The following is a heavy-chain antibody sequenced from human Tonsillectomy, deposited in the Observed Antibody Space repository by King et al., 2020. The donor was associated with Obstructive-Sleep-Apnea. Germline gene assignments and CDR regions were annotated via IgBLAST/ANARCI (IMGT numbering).Heavy chain of an antibody. CDR1: GFTFSSYW. D-gene: IGHD1-26*01. CDR2: IDSDGSST. V-gene: IGHV3-74*01. J-gene: IGHJ6*02. CDR3: ARDEAKWELPMDV. Sequence: VQLVESGGGLVQPGGSLRLSCAASGFTFSSYWMHWVRQAPGKGLVWVSHIDSDGSSTIYADSVKGRFTISRDNAKNTVYLQMNSLRAEDTAVYYRARDEAKWELPMDVWGQGTTVTVSS.